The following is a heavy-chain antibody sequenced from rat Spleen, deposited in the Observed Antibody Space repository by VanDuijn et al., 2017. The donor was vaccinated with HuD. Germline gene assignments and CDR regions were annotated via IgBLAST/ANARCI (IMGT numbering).Heavy chain of an antibody. Sequence: EVQLVESGGGLVQPGRSLKLSCAASGLTFSDYAMAWVRQAPKKGLEWVATIIYDGSSTYYPDSVNGRFTISRDNAKSTQYLQMDSLRSEDTATYYCAKNIYSSSYIYYFDYWGQGVMVTVSS. D-gene: IGHD1-2*01. CDR3: AKNIYSSSYIYYFDY. CDR1: GLTFSDYA. J-gene: IGHJ2*01. CDR2: IIYDGSST. V-gene: IGHV5-17*01.